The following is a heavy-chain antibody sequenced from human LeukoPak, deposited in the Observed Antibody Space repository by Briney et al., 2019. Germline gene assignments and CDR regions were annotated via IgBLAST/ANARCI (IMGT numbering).Heavy chain of an antibody. J-gene: IGHJ5*02. D-gene: IGHD3-10*01. Sequence: GGSLRLSCAASGFTFSSYSMNWVRQAPGKGLEWVSSISSSSYIYYADSVKGRFTISRDNAKNSLYLQMNSLRAEDTAVYYCARASRWFGELLFDPWGQGTLVTVSS. CDR2: ISSSSYI. CDR1: GFTFSSYS. V-gene: IGHV3-21*04. CDR3: ARASRWFGELLFDP.